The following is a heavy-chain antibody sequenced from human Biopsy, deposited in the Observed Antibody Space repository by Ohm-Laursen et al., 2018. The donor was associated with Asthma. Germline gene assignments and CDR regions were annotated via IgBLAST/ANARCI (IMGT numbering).Heavy chain of an antibody. CDR3: ARGRKSAGDRWFDP. Sequence: ASVKVSCKASGYTFIGCHIHWMRQAPGQGLEWMGRINPNSGGTNYAQKFQGGVTMTRDTSISTAYMEVSRLRSDDTAVYYCARGRKSAGDRWFDPWGQGTLVTVSS. J-gene: IGHJ5*02. V-gene: IGHV1-2*06. CDR1: GYTFIGCH. CDR2: INPNSGGT. D-gene: IGHD6-13*01.